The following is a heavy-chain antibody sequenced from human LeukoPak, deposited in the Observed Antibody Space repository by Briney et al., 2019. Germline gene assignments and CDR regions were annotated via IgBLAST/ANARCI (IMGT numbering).Heavy chain of an antibody. D-gene: IGHD5-24*01. CDR1: GITFSNSA. CDR2: ITKSGDQT. V-gene: IGHV3-23*01. J-gene: IGHJ3*02. CDR3: VKSAGKDGYRDVFDI. Sequence: GGSLRLSCVPSGITFSNSALSWVRQAPGKGLEWVSTITKSGDQTYYADSVKGLSTISRDISKNTLYLQMNSLRAEDTAVYHCVKSAGKDGYRDVFDIWGQGTVVTVSS.